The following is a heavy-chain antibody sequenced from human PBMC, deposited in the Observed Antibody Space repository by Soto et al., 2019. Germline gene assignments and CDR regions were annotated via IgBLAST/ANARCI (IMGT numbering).Heavy chain of an antibody. CDR2: VNDSGNS. CDR1: GGSFSGYY. J-gene: IGHJ5*02. D-gene: IGHD5-12*01. Sequence: QVQLHQWGAGHLRASETLSLTCGVSGGSFSGYYWSWIRQPPGKGLEWIGEVNDSGNSNYNPSLKRRVVISVDTPKNEFSLKMNTVTAADTGVYYCARVRRWLPEEMVDLWGQGALVTVSS. V-gene: IGHV4-34*01. CDR3: ARVRRWLPEEMVDL.